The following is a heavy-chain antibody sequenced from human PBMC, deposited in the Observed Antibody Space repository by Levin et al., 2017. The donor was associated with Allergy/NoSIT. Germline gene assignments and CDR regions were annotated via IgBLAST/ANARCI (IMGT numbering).Heavy chain of an antibody. CDR3: ARQSNPGIAAAGTRPDDAFDI. V-gene: IGHV3-48*01. CDR2: ISSSSSTI. J-gene: IGHJ3*02. CDR1: GFTFSSYS. D-gene: IGHD6-13*01. Sequence: ETLSLTCAASGFTFSSYSMNWVRQAPGKGLEWVSYISSSSSTIYYADSVKGRFTISRDNAKNSLYLQMNSLRAEDTAVYYCARQSNPGIAAAGTRPDDAFDIWGQGTMVTVSS.